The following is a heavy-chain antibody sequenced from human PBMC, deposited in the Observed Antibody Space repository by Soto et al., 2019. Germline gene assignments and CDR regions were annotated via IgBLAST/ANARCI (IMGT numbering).Heavy chain of an antibody. J-gene: IGHJ6*02. V-gene: IGHV3-64D*06. D-gene: IGHD3-22*01. Sequence: GGSLRLSCAASAFTFSIYAMHWVRQAPGKGLEYVSSISTNGGSTDYADSVKGRFTISRDNSKNTVYLQMSSLRVEDTAVYYCARDLSYYYDSSGYSLGGYYYYGMDVWGQGTTVTVSS. CDR3: ARDLSYYYDSSGYSLGGYYYYGMDV. CDR2: ISTNGGST. CDR1: AFTFSIYA.